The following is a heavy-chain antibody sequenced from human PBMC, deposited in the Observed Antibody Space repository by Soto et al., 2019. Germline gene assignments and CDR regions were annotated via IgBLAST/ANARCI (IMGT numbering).Heavy chain of an antibody. J-gene: IGHJ4*02. V-gene: IGHV3-30*04. CDR1: GFTFSNYA. D-gene: IGHD1-20*01. Sequence: RLSCAASGFTFSNYAMHCVRQAPGKGLEWVAVISYDGRDKYYADSVKGRFTISRDNSKNTLYLQMNSLRAEDTAVYYCARDHVLTGIRGYFDYWGQGTLVTVSS. CDR3: ARDHVLTGIRGYFDY. CDR2: ISYDGRDK.